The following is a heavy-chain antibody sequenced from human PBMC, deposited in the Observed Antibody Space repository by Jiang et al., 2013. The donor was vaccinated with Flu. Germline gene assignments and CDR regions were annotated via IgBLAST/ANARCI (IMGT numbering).Heavy chain of an antibody. Sequence: GAEVKKPGSSVKVSCKASGGTFSSYAISWVRQAPGQGLEWMGGIIPILGTANYAQKFQGRVTITADESTSTAYMELSSLRSEDTAVYYCANDFWSVNGYGMDVWGQGTTVTVSS. D-gene: IGHD3-3*01. J-gene: IGHJ6*02. CDR3: ANDFWSVNGYGMDV. V-gene: IGHV1-69*01. CDR1: GGTFSSYA. CDR2: IIPILGTA.